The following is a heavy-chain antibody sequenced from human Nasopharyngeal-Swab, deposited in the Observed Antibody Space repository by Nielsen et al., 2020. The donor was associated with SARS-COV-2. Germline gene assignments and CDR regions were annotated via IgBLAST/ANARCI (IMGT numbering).Heavy chain of an antibody. V-gene: IGHV4-59*08. CDR2: IYYTGGS. CDR3: ARHGITMLMSDVAFDI. D-gene: IGHD3-10*02. Sequence: SETLSLTCTVSGDSISNYYWSWIRQPQGKGLEWIAYIYYTGGSNYIPSLKSRATISMDMSKNQLSLKLSSVTAADTAVYYCARHGITMLMSDVAFDIWGPGTVVTVSS. CDR1: GDSISNYY. J-gene: IGHJ3*02.